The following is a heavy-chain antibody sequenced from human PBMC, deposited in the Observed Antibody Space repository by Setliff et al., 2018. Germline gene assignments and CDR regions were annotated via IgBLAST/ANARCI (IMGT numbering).Heavy chain of an antibody. CDR2: IYSSGST. D-gene: IGHD3-16*01. CDR1: GGSISSYY. Sequence: PSETLSLTCTVSGGSISSYYWSWIRQPAGKGLEWIGYIYSSGSTYYNPSLKSRVTISVDTSRNQFYLKVDSVTAADTAVYYCARQYYNYIWGSSDYYYYMDVWGKGTTVTVSS. CDR3: ARQYYNYIWGSSDYYYYMDV. J-gene: IGHJ6*03. V-gene: IGHV4-59*08.